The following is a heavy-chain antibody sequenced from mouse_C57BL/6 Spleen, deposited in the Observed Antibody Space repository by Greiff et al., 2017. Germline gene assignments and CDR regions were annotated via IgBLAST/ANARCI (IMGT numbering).Heavy chain of an antibody. CDR3: ARTRTRYAMDY. CDR1: GFTFSDYG. J-gene: IGHJ4*01. D-gene: IGHD1-3*01. Sequence: EVQLVEPGGGLVKPGGSLKLSCEASGFTFSDYGMHWVSQAPGKGLEWVAYICSGSSTISYAEKVKGRFTLSRDNAKNTLLLQMTSLRSEETTMYYCARTRTRYAMDYWGQGTSVTVSS. CDR2: ICSGSSTI. V-gene: IGHV5-17*01.